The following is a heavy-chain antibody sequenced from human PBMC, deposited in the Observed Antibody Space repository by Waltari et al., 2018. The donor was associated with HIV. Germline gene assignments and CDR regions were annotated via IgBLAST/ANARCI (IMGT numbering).Heavy chain of an antibody. CDR1: GGSFNNFF. J-gene: IGHJ3*02. V-gene: IGHV4-34*02. CDR2: INQSGKT. Sequence: QVQLQQWGAGLVKPAETLSLNCAVYGGSFNNFFWSFVRQTSGKGVEWIGEINQSGKTDSNPSLKCRVSLSIDPSKKQFYLKLTSMTVADTAIYYCARRRWRTTMVFVVKGGVFDIWGQGTEVTVSS. D-gene: IGHD2-21*01. CDR3: ARRRWRTTMVFVVKGGVFDI.